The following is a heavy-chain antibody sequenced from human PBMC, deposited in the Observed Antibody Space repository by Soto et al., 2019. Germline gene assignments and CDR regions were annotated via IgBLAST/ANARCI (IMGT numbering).Heavy chain of an antibody. CDR2: ISAYNGNT. V-gene: IGHV1-18*01. CDR1: GYTFTSFG. J-gene: IGHJ3*02. CDR3: ARAHRGGTDAFDI. Sequence: QVQLVQSGAEVKKPGASVKVSCKASGYTFTSFGISWVRQAPGQGLEWMGWISAYNGNTNYAENLQGRVTMTTDTSTSTAYMALGSLRYYDTAVYYCARAHRGGTDAFDILGQGTMVTASS. D-gene: IGHD2-15*01.